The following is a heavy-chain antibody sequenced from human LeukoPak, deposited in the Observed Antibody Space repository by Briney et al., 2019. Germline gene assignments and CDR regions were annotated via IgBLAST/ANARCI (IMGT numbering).Heavy chain of an antibody. D-gene: IGHD7-27*01. CDR2: IRWSGGSM. Sequence: PGRSLRLSCVVAGVTFANGCMHWVRQTPGKGLEWVAGIRWSGGSMGYADSVNGRFTISRDKNKNSLYLQMNRLTPEDTALYYCAKALRGLTGYSYLDTWGRGTPATVS. V-gene: IGHV3-9*01. J-gene: IGHJ2*01. CDR3: AKALRGLTGYSYLDT. CDR1: GVTFANGC.